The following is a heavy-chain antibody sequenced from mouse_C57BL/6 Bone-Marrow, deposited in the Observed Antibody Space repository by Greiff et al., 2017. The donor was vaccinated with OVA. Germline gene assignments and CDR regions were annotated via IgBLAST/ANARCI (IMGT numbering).Heavy chain of an antibody. Sequence: EVHLVESGGGLVQPGGSMKLSCAASGFTFSDAWMDWVRQSPEKGLEWVAEIRNKANNHANYSDESVKGRFTISRDDSKSSVYLQMNSLRAEDTGIYYCTSYHMDYWGQGTSVTVSS. V-gene: IGHV6-6*01. D-gene: IGHD2-10*01. CDR3: TSYHMDY. J-gene: IGHJ4*01. CDR2: IRNKANNHAN. CDR1: GFTFSDAW.